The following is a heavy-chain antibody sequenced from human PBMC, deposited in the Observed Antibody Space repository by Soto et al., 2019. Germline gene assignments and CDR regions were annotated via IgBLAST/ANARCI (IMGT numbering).Heavy chain of an antibody. CDR2: ISFTSASR. CDR1: GFTFSSYA. CDR3: AKDRRTHYDIFTGQYNDYFDD. V-gene: IGHV3-23*01. D-gene: IGHD3-9*01. Sequence: PGGSLRLSCAASGFTFSSYAMTWVRQAPGKGPEWVSSISFTSASRYYTDSVKGRFTISRDNSKNTLYLQMNSLRAEDTAVYFCAKDRRTHYDIFTGQYNDYFDDWGQGT. J-gene: IGHJ4*02.